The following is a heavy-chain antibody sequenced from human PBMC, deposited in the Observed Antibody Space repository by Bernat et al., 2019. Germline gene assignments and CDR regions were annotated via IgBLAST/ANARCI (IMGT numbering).Heavy chain of an antibody. CDR2: ISYDGSNK. D-gene: IGHD6-19*01. CDR3: AKGDSSGWYYFDY. CDR1: GFTFSSYG. J-gene: IGHJ4*02. V-gene: IGHV3-30*18. Sequence: QVQLVESGGGVVQPGMSLRLSCAASGFTFSSYGMHWVRQAPGKGLEWVAVISYDGSNKYYADSVKGRFTISRDNSKNTLYLQMNSLRAEDTAVYYCAKGDSSGWYYFDYWGQGTLVTVSS.